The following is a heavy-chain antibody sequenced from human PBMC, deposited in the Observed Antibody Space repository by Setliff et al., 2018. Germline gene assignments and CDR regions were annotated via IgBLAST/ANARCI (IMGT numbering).Heavy chain of an antibody. CDR1: GITISNNF. V-gene: IGHV3-53*01. CDR3: ARDRGGTNPWFDP. J-gene: IGHJ5*02. CDR2: IFNDGST. Sequence: GGSLRLSCVVSGITISNNFWSWVRQAPGKGLEWVSIIFNDGSTYYADSVKGRFTISRDISTSTLYLHMNSLRAEDTAVYYCARDRGGTNPWFDPWGQGTLVTVSS. D-gene: IGHD3-10*01.